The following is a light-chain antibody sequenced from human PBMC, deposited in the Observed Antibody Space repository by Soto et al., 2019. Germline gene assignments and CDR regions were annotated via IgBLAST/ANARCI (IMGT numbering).Light chain of an antibody. V-gene: IGKV3-15*01. CDR3: QQRSKWRT. CDR1: QSVSSN. Sequence: EIGMTQSRATLSVSPGERATLSCRASQSVSSNLAWYQQKPGQAPRLLIYGASTRATGIPARFSGSGSGTDFTLTISRLEPKDFALYYCQQRSKWRTFGQGTKVDIK. J-gene: IGKJ1*01. CDR2: GAS.